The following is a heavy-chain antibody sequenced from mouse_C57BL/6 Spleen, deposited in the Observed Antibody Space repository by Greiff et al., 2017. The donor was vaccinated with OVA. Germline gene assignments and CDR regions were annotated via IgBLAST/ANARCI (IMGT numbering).Heavy chain of an antibody. CDR3: ARETGPFAY. CDR1: GFTFSDYG. J-gene: IGHJ3*01. CDR2: ISSGSSTI. V-gene: IGHV5-17*01. Sequence: EVQLVESGGGLVKLGGSLKLSCAASGFTFSDYGMHWVRQAPEKGLEWVAYISSGSSTIYYADTVKGRFTISRDNAKNTLFLQMTSLRSEDTAMYYCARETGPFAYWGQGTLVTVSA. D-gene: IGHD4-1*01.